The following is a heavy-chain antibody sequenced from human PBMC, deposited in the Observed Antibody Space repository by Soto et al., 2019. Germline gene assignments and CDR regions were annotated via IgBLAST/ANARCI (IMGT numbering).Heavy chain of an antibody. CDR1: GFTFSSYS. Sequence: GGSLRLSCAASGFTFSSYSMNWVHQAPGKGLEWVSYISSSSSTIYYADSVKGRFTISRDNAKNSLYLQMNSLRAEDTAVYYCARDGPSGNFDYWGQGTLVTVSS. V-gene: IGHV3-48*04. J-gene: IGHJ4*02. D-gene: IGHD1-1*01. CDR2: ISSSSSTI. CDR3: ARDGPSGNFDY.